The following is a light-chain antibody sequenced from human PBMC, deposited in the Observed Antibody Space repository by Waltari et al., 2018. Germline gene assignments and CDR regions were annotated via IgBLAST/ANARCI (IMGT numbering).Light chain of an antibody. J-gene: IGLJ1*01. Sequence: QSVLTQPPSASETPGQRVTLSCSGSHPNLGRTYLYWYQQPPASAPKLLIYRNNLRPSGVPDRFSASKYGTLASLVISGLRSEDEGVYYCASWDESHYVFGGGTTVTVL. CDR2: RNN. CDR1: HPNLGRTY. V-gene: IGLV1-47*01. CDR3: ASWDESHYV.